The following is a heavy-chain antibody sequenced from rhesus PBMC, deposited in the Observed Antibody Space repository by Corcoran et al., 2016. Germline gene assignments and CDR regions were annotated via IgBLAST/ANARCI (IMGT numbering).Heavy chain of an antibody. V-gene: IGHV3S5*01. J-gene: IGHJ4*01. D-gene: IGHD3-28*01. CDR3: AKRGGRTYYYDSGYYLH. Sequence: EVQLVESGGGLVQPGGSLRLSCAASVFTFSSYGMNWVRQAPGKGLEWVSYISKGGSSTYYADSVKGPFTISRDNSKNTLSLQMNSLRAEDTAVYYCAKRGGRTYYYDSGYYLHWGQGVLVTVSS. CDR1: VFTFSSYG. CDR2: ISKGGSST.